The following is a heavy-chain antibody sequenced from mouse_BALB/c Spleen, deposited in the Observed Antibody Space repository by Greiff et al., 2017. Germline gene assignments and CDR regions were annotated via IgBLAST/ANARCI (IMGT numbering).Heavy chain of an antibody. J-gene: IGHJ3*01. CDR3: ASIYYYGSNEGMDY. V-gene: IGHV3-2*02. CDR1: GYSITSDYA. D-gene: IGHD1-1*01. CDR2: ISYSGST. Sequence: EVKLVESGPGLVKPSQSLSLTCTVTGYSITSDYAWYWIRQFPGNKLGWMGYISYSGSTSYNPSLKSRISITRDTSKNQFFLQLNSMTTEDTATYYCASIYYYGSNEGMDYWGQGTLVTVSA.